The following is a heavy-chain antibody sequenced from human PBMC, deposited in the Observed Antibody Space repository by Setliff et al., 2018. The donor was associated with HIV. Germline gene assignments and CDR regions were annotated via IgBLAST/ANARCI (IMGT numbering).Heavy chain of an antibody. V-gene: IGHV5-51*01. Sequence: PGESLKISCKGSGYSFTSYWIGWVRQMPGKGLEWMGIIYPGDSDTRYNPSFEGQVTVSADKTITTAYLQLTSLKASDTAMYFCARLPYYVSGGVFDHWGKGTLVTVSS. CDR2: IYPGDSDT. CDR1: GYSFTSYW. D-gene: IGHD3-10*01. J-gene: IGHJ4*02. CDR3: ARLPYYVSGGVFDH.